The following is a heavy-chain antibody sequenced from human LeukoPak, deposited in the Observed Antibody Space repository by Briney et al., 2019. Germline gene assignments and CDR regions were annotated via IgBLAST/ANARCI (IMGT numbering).Heavy chain of an antibody. V-gene: IGHV1-2*02. CDR3: ATILCCGGFSERFGTDGFDI. CDR1: GYTFIDYY. D-gene: IGHD3-3*01. Sequence: SSVKVSCKASGYTFIDYYVHWVRQATGQGLEWMGWINPNSWGTNYAQNFQGRVTMTRDTSINTAYMELSRLRSDDTGVYSCATILCCGGFSERFGTDGFDIWGQGTMVTVSS. CDR2: INPNSWGT. J-gene: IGHJ3*02.